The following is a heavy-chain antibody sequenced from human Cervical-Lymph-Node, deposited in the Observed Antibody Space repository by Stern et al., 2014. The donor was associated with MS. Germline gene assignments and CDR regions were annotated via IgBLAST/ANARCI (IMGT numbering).Heavy chain of an antibody. CDR2: IIPIFGTA. CDR3: ARGAVAGLFDY. D-gene: IGHD6-19*01. Sequence: QVQLVQSGAEVKKPGSSGKVSCKASGGTFSSYAISWVRQAPGQWLERMGGIIPIFGTANYAQKFQGRVTITADESTSTAYMELSSLRSEDTAVYYCARGAVAGLFDYWGQGTLVTVSS. CDR1: GGTFSSYA. V-gene: IGHV1-69*01. J-gene: IGHJ4*02.